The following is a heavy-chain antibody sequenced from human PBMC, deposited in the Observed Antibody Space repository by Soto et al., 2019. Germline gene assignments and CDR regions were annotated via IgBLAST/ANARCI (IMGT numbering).Heavy chain of an antibody. CDR1: GYSISSGNY. V-gene: IGHV4-38-2*01. Sequence: ETLPLTCAVSGYSISSGNYWACIRQPPGRGLEWIGSLYHIGSTHYNTSLKSRVTISVDTSKNHFSLELSSVTAADTAIYYCRSSTSCYDESCVDVWGQGTMVTVSS. CDR3: RSSTSCYDESCVDV. D-gene: IGHD2-2*01. J-gene: IGHJ6*02. CDR2: LYHIGST.